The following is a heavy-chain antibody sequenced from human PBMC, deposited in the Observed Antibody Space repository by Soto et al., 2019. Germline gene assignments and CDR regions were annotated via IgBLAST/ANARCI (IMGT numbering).Heavy chain of an antibody. CDR3: ARVRYYGLWSYVVAKYYHYHMDV. CDR1: GYTFTSYD. D-gene: IGHD3-10*01. V-gene: IGHV1-8*01. J-gene: IGHJ6*03. CDR2: MNPNSGNT. Sequence: ASVKVSCKASGYTFTSYDINWVRQATGQGLEWMGWMNPNSGNTGYAQKFQGRVTMTRNTSISTAYMELSSLRSEDTAVYYCARVRYYGLWSYVVAKYYHYHMDVWGKGTTVTVSS.